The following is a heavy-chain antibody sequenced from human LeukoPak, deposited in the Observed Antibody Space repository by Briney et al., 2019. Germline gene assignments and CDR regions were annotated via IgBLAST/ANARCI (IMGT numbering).Heavy chain of an antibody. D-gene: IGHD3-16*01. CDR2: IYYSGST. J-gene: IGHJ6*03. CDR1: GGSISSHY. Sequence: SETLSLTCTVSGGSISSHYWSWIRQPPGKGLEWIGYIYYSGSTNYNPSLKSRVTISVDTSKNQFSLKLSSVTAADTAVYYCAGEVFVWGSGYNYYYYYMDVWGKGTTVTVSS. CDR3: AGEVFVWGSGYNYYYYYMDV. V-gene: IGHV4-59*11.